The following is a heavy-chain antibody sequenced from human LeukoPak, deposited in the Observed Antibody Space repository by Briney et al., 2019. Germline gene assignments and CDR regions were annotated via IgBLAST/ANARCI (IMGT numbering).Heavy chain of an antibody. J-gene: IGHJ4*02. D-gene: IGHD3-3*01. CDR2: TYYRSKWYN. CDR1: GDSVSSNSAA. Sequence: SQTLSLTCAISGDSVSSNSAAWNWIRQSPSRGLEWLGRTYYRSKWYNDYAVSVKSRITINPDTSKNQFSLSLNSVTAADTAVYYCARRKTLFWYFDYWGQGTLVTVSS. V-gene: IGHV6-1*01. CDR3: ARRKTLFWYFDY.